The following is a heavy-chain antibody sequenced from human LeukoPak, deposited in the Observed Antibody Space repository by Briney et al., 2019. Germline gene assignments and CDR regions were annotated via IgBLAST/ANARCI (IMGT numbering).Heavy chain of an antibody. CDR3: ARVVVVVAATPYFDY. CDR2: MNPNSGNT. Sequence: ASVKVSCKASGYTFTSYDINWVRQATGQGLEWMGWMNPNSGNTGYAQKFQGRVTMTRDTSISTAYMELSRLRSDDTAVYYCARVVVVVAATPYFDYWGQGTLVTVSS. CDR1: GYTFTSYD. V-gene: IGHV1-8*01. D-gene: IGHD2-15*01. J-gene: IGHJ4*02.